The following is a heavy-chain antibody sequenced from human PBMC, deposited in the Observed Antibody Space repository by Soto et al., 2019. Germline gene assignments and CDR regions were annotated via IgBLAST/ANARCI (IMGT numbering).Heavy chain of an antibody. J-gene: IGHJ5*02. CDR3: ARWGGSYYESWFDP. CDR1: GFTFRNYG. CDR2: TSSDGSTK. V-gene: IGHV3-33*03. Sequence: QVLLVESGGGVVQPGTSLRLSCEASGFTFRNYGMHWVRQAPGKGLEWVAVTSSDGSTKNYAASVKGRFFISSDNSKNTLYLQMSSLRAEDTALYYCARWGGSYYESWFDPGGQGTLVIVSS. D-gene: IGHD1-26*01.